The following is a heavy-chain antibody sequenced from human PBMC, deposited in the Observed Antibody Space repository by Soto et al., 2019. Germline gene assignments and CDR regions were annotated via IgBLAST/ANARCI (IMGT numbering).Heavy chain of an antibody. D-gene: IGHD3-22*01. CDR2: IKKDGSEK. J-gene: IGHJ4*02. Sequence: GGSLRLSCAASGISFSNYWMSWVRQAPGKGLEWVANIKKDGSEKYYVDSVKGRFTISRDNAKNSLYLQMNSLRAEDTALYYCARDSVRGYYDSSGYFTALDYWGQGTLVTVSS. V-gene: IGHV3-7*01. CDR3: ARDSVRGYYDSSGYFTALDY. CDR1: GISFSNYW.